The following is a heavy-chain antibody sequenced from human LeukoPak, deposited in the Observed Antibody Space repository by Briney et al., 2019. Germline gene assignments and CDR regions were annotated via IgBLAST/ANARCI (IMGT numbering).Heavy chain of an antibody. CDR2: ISYDGSNK. CDR1: GFTFSSYA. J-gene: IGHJ4*02. CDR3: ARAPRLRAPLDY. V-gene: IGHV3-30-3*01. Sequence: GRSLRLSCAASGFTFSSYAMHWVRQAPGKGLEWVAVISYDGSNKYYADSVKGRITISRDNSKNTLFLQMNSLRAEDTAVYYCARAPRLRAPLDYWGQGTLSPSPQ.